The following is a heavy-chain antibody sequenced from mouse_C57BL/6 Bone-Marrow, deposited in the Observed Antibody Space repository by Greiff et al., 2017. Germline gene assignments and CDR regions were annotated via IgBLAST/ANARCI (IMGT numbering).Heavy chain of an antibody. CDR2: ISDGGSYT. CDR3: ARQLRAMDY. CDR1: GFTFSSYA. Sequence: EVMLVESGGGLVKPGGSLKLSCAASGFTFSSYAMSWVRQTPEKRLEWVATISDGGSYTYYPDNVKGRVTNSRDNAKNNLYLQMSHLKSEDTAMYYCARQLRAMDYWGRGTSVTVSS. D-gene: IGHD2-4*01. J-gene: IGHJ4*01. V-gene: IGHV5-4*03.